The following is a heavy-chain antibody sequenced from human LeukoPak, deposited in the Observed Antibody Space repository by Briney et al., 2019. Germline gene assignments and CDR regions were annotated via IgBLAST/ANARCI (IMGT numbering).Heavy chain of an antibody. D-gene: IGHD6-19*01. CDR1: GFTFSSYE. CDR3: AKVRHSSGWYVQDYFDY. V-gene: IGHV3-9*01. Sequence: GGSLRLSCAASGFTFSSYEMNWVRQAPGKGLEWVSGISWNSGSIGYADSVKGRFTISRDNAKNSLYLQMNSLRAEDTALYYCAKVRHSSGWYVQDYFDYWGQGTLVTVSS. CDR2: ISWNSGSI. J-gene: IGHJ4*02.